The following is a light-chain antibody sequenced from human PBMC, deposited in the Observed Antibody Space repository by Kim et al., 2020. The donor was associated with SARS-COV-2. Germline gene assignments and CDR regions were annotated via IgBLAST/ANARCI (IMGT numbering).Light chain of an antibody. CDR2: EVT. Sequence: GQSVTISCIGSTSDISNYNRVSWYQQSPGSAPKLLNYEVTKRPAGVPDGFSGSKSDNTASLTISGLQPEDEADYSCFSFTSSGSFVFGTGTKVTVL. CDR3: FSFTSSGSFV. CDR1: TSDISNYNR. V-gene: IGLV2-18*02. J-gene: IGLJ1*01.